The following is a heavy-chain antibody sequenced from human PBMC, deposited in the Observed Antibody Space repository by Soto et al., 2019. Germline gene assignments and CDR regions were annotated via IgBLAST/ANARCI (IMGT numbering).Heavy chain of an antibody. CDR2: VSYDGSYK. Sequence: XGSLILSCAASGFTFRTFAMHWVRQVPGKGLEWVAVVSYDGSYKSYADSVKGRFTISRDNSKNTLYLQLNSLRADDTAVFYCAREPWGYSGSAKHFDYSGQGTLATVSS. D-gene: IGHD5-12*01. V-gene: IGHV3-30*04. J-gene: IGHJ4*01. CDR1: GFTFRTFA. CDR3: AREPWGYSGSAKHFDY.